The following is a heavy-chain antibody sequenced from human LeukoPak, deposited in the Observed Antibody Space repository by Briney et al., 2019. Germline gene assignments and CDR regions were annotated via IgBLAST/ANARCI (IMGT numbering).Heavy chain of an antibody. J-gene: IGHJ4*02. Sequence: SETLSLTCAVYGGSFSGYYWSWIRQPPGKGLEWTGEINHSGSTNYNPSLKSRVTISVDTSKNQFSLKLSSVTAADTAVYYCARGVGIWRLLWFGELVSEPRYFDYWGQGTLVTVSS. CDR1: GGSFSGYY. CDR3: ARGVGIWRLLWFGELVSEPRYFDY. D-gene: IGHD3-10*01. CDR2: INHSGST. V-gene: IGHV4-34*01.